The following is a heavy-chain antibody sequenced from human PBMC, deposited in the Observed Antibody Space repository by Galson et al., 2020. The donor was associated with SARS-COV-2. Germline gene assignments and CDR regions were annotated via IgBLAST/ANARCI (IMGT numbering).Heavy chain of an antibody. CDR1: GYSFTTYW. CDR3: ARHCTGGVCNLNYGMDA. D-gene: IGHD2-8*02. V-gene: IGHV5-51*01. CDR2: IYPGDSDT. J-gene: IGHJ6*02. Sequence: GESLKISCKGSGYSFTTYWIGWVRQRPGKGLEWMGVIYPGDSDTKYRPSFQGQVTISADKSISTAYLQWNSLKASDTAMYYCARHCTGGVCNLNYGMDAWGQGTTVTVSS.